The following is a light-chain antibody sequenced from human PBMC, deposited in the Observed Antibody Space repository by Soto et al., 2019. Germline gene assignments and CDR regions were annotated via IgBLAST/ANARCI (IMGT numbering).Light chain of an antibody. Sequence: DIQMTQSPSTLSASVRDRVTITCRASQSIGRWLAWYQQKPGKAPKLLIYAASTLQSGVPSRFSGSGSGTDFTLTISCLQSEDFATYYCQQYYSYPLTFGGGTKVDI. V-gene: IGKV1-5*01. CDR2: AAS. CDR1: QSIGRW. J-gene: IGKJ4*01. CDR3: QQYYSYPLT.